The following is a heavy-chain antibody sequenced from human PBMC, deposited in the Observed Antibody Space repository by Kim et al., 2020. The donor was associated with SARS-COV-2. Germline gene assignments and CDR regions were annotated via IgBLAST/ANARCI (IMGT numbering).Heavy chain of an antibody. V-gene: IGHV7-4-1*02. Sequence: YAQGVTGRFVFSLDTSVSTAYLQISSLKAEDTAVYYCARNERNYYYGMDVWGQGTTVTVSS. J-gene: IGHJ6*02. D-gene: IGHD1-1*01. CDR3: ARNERNYYYGMDV.